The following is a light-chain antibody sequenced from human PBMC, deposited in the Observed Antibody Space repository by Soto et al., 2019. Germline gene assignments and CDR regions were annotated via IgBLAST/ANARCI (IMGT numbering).Light chain of an antibody. Sequence: QSALTQPASVYGSPGQSITISCTGTSSDVGDHNYVSWYQQHPGKAPKLMIYDVTDRPSGVSNRFSGSKSGNTASLTISGLQAEDEADYYFSSYTTSGTFWVFGAGTKLTVL. J-gene: IGLJ3*02. CDR1: SSDVGDHNY. CDR2: DVT. V-gene: IGLV2-14*01. CDR3: SSYTTSGTFWV.